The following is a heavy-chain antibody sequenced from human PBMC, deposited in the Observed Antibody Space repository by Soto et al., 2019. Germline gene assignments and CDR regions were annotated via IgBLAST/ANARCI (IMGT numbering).Heavy chain of an antibody. D-gene: IGHD3-3*01. CDR3: ARQDSVFELVSLRPYGMDV. J-gene: IGHJ6*02. Sequence: GESLKISCKGSGYSFTSYWIGWVRQMPGKGLEWMGIIYPGDSDTRYSPSFQGQVTISADKSISTAYLQWSSLKASDTAMYYCARQDSVFELVSLRPYGMDVWGQGTTVTVSS. CDR2: IYPGDSDT. CDR1: GYSFTSYW. V-gene: IGHV5-51*01.